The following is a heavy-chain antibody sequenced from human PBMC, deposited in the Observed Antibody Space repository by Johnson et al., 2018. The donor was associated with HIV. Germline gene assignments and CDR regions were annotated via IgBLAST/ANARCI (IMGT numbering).Heavy chain of an antibody. J-gene: IGHJ3*02. V-gene: IGHV3-NL1*01. D-gene: IGHD3-10*01. CDR1: GFTFSSYG. CDR2: ISWNSGSI. Sequence: QVQLVESGGGVVQPGRSLRLSCAASGFTFSSYGMHWVRQARGKGLEWVSGISWNSGSIGYADSVKGRFTISRDNSKNTLYLQMNSLRAEDTAVYYCAKNSAAFDIWGQGTMVTVSS. CDR3: AKNSAAFDI.